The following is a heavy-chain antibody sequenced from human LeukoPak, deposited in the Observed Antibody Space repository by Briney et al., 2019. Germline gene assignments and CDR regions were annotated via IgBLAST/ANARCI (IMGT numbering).Heavy chain of an antibody. CDR3: AKGQYYNILTGFYVRRGLDY. CDR2: IRYDGSNK. Sequence: QRGGSLRLSCAASGFTFSSYGMHWVRQAPGKGLEWVAFIRYDGSNKYYADSVKGRFTISRDNSKNTLYLRMNSLRDEDTAVYYCAKGQYYNILTGFYVRRGLDYWGQGTLVTVSS. V-gene: IGHV3-30*02. D-gene: IGHD3-9*01. CDR1: GFTFSSYG. J-gene: IGHJ4*02.